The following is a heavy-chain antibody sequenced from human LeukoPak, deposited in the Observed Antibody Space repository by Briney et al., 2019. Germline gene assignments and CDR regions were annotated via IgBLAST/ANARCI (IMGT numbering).Heavy chain of an antibody. Sequence: PSETLSLTCTASGGSISSYYWSWIRQPPGKGLEWIGYIYYSGSTNYNPSLKSRVTISVDTSKNQFSLKLSSVTAADTAVYYCARIGHEDYYFDYWGQGTLVTVSS. CDR2: IYYSGST. CDR1: GGSISSYY. CDR3: ARIGHEDYYFDY. V-gene: IGHV4-59*01. J-gene: IGHJ4*02.